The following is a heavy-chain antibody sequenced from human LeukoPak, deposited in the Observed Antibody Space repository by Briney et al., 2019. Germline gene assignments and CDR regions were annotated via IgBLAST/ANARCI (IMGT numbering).Heavy chain of an antibody. CDR1: GFTFSSYG. J-gene: IGHJ3*02. V-gene: IGHV3-30*02. CDR3: ARVQGNASAQEMATTPDAFDI. CDR2: IRYDGSNK. Sequence: GGSLRLSCAASGFTFSSYGMHWVRQAPGKGLEWVAFIRYDGSNKYYADSVKGRFTSSRDNSKNTLYLQMNSLRAEDTAVYYCARVQGNASAQEMATTPDAFDIWGQGTMVTVSS. D-gene: IGHD5-24*01.